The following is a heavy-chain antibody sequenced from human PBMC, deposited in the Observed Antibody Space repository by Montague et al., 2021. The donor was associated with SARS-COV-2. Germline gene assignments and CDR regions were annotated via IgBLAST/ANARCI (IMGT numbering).Heavy chain of an antibody. D-gene: IGHD3-10*01. J-gene: IGHJ4*02. V-gene: IGHV3-74*01. CDR1: GFTLRSYW. CDR2: IRPDGTSP. Sequence: SLRLSCEAYGFTLRSYWMHWVRQVPGRGLVWVSRIRPDGTSPHDXASXKGRFIISRDNAKNTLSLELTNLRVDDTAIYFCVRPLWFGDSDYYFESWGQGTLVSVSS. CDR3: VRPLWFGDSDYYFES.